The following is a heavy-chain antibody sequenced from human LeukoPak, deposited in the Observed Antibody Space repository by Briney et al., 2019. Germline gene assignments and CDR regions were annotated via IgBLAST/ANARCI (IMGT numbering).Heavy chain of an antibody. Sequence: GGSLRLSCAASGFTFSSYAMSWVRQAPGKGLEWVSAISGSGGSTYYADSVKGRFTISRDNSKNTLYLQMNSLRAEDTAVYYCAKGKDFGDGKIYEFFDYGAKETLVPV. CDR2: ISGSGGST. J-gene: IGHJ4*02. CDR1: GFTFSSYA. V-gene: IGHV3-23*01. D-gene: IGHD3-10*01. CDR3: AKGKDFGDGKIYEFFDY.